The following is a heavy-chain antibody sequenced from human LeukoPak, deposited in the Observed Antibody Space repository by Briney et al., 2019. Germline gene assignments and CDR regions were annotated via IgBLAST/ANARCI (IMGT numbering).Heavy chain of an antibody. CDR2: IIPILGIA. CDR1: GGTFSSYA. CDR3: ATVYYYGSGSYPFDP. D-gene: IGHD3-10*01. V-gene: IGHV1-69*04. Sequence: ASVKVSCKASGGTFSSYAISWVRQAPGQGLEWMGRIIPILGIANYAQKFQGRVTITADKSTSTAYMELSSLRSEDTAVYYCATVYYYGSGSYPFDPWGQGTLVTVSS. J-gene: IGHJ5*02.